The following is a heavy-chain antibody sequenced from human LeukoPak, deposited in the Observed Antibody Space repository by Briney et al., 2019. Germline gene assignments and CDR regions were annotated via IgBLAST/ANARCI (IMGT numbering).Heavy chain of an antibody. J-gene: IGHJ5*02. V-gene: IGHV4-38-2*02. D-gene: IGHD3-3*01. CDR1: SYSISNGYY. CDR3: ARVPHGETIFGVVLYWFDP. Sequence: PSETLSLTCTVSSYSISNGYYWGWIRPPPGKGLEWIGSVYHSGNTYYNPSLKSRVTISVDTSKNQFSLKLSSVTTADTAVYYCARVPHGETIFGVVLYWFDPWGQGTLVTVFS. CDR2: VYHSGNT.